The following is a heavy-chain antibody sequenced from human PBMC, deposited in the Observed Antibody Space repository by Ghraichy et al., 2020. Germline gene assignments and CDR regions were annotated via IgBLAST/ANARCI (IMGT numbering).Heavy chain of an antibody. CDR3: ARDHITGTTGGWFDP. CDR1: GGSFSGYY. D-gene: IGHD1-20*01. J-gene: IGHJ5*02. CDR2: INHSGST. V-gene: IGHV4-34*01. Sequence: SETLSLTCAVYGGSFSGYYWSWIRQPPGKGLEWIGEINHSGSTNYNPSLKSRVTISVDTSKNQFSLKLSSVTAADTAVYYCARDHITGTTGGWFDPWGQGTLVTVSS.